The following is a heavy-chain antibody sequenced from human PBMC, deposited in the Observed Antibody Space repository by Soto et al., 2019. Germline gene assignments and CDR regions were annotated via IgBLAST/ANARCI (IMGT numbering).Heavy chain of an antibody. Sequence: GESLKISCRGSGYSFTNFWIGWLRQMPGKGLEWMGIIHPGDSDSRYSPSFQGQVTISADKSISTAYLQWGSLKAPDNAIYYCARHQPGYCSSTTCHPPPDYYFGMDVWGQGTTVTVSS. J-gene: IGHJ6*02. CDR2: IHPGDSDS. D-gene: IGHD2-2*01. CDR3: ARHQPGYCSSTTCHPPPDYYFGMDV. V-gene: IGHV5-51*01. CDR1: GYSFTNFW.